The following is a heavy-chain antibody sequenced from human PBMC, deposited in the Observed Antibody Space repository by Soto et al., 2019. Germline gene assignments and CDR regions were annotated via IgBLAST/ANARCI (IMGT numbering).Heavy chain of an antibody. Sequence: QVQLQESGPGLVKPSETLSLTCTVSGGSISSYYCSWFRQPPGKGLEWIGHMHYGGNSGHNPSRVNRVTMSVHLSKSPFPRKQSAVSAADPAGYYWARRGFGAIDGLVDFWGQGTTVTVSS. CDR2: MHYGGNS. CDR1: GGSISSYY. CDR3: ARRGFGAIDGLVDF. D-gene: IGHD3-10*01. J-gene: IGHJ6*02. V-gene: IGHV4-59*08.